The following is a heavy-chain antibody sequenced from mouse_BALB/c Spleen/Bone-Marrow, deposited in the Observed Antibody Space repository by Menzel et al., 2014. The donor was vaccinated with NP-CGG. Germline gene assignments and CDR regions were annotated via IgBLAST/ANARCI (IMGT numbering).Heavy chain of an antibody. J-gene: IGHJ4*01. CDR3: ARDGNFAMDY. CDR1: GFTFSDYY. D-gene: IGHD2-1*01. CDR2: INDGGSYT. Sequence: EVKLMESGGGLVKPGGSLKLSCAVSGFTFSDYYMYWVRQNPEKRLEWVATINDGGSYTYYPDSVKGRFTISRDNAKNKLYLQMSSLKSEDTAMYYCARDGNFAMDYWGQGTSVTVSS. V-gene: IGHV5-4*02.